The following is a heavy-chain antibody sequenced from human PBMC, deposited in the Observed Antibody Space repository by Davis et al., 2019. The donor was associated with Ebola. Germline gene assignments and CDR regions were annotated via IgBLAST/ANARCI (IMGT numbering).Heavy chain of an antibody. CDR3: ARAVFHEVLDY. Sequence: PGGSLRLSCAASGFTFRNHAMHWVRQAPGKGLEWVAVVSHSQRETFYADSVKGRFTISRDNSENTLYLQMNSLTADDTAVYYCARAVFHEVLDYWGQGTPVTVSS. V-gene: IGHV3-30*04. CDR1: GFTFRNHA. CDR2: VSHSQRET. J-gene: IGHJ4*02. D-gene: IGHD3-3*01.